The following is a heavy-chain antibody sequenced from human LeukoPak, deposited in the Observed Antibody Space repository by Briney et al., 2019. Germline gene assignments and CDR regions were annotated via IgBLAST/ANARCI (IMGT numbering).Heavy chain of an antibody. CDR1: GGTFSSYA. D-gene: IGHD6-13*01. CDR3: ARRGRLSRYSSSSGWFDP. CDR2: IIPIFGTA. J-gene: IGHJ5*02. V-gene: IGHV1-69*05. Sequence: SVKVSCKASGGTFSSYAISWVRQAPGQGLEWMGGIIPIFGTANYAQKFQGRVTITTDESTSTAYMELSSLRSEDTAVYYCARRGRLSRYSSSSGWFDPWGQGTLVTVSS.